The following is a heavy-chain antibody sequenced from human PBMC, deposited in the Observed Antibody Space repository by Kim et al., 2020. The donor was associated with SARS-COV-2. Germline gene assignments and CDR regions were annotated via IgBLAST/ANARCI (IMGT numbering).Heavy chain of an antibody. CDR1: GGSINSYY. D-gene: IGHD3-10*01. CDR2: IYYSGST. Sequence: SETLSLTCTVSGGSINSYYWTWIRQPPGKGLEWIGYIYYSGSTNYNPSLKSRVTMSVDTAKNQFSLNLTSVTAADTAVYYCARFGSGSYVVFQHWCRGTL. CDR3: ARFGSGSYVVFQH. V-gene: IGHV4-59*13. J-gene: IGHJ1*01.